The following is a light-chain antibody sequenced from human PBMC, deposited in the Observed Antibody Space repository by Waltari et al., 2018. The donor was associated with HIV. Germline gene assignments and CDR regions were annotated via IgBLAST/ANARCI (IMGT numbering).Light chain of an antibody. CDR2: QDS. CDR1: KLGDKY. V-gene: IGLV3-1*01. J-gene: IGLJ2*01. CDR3: QAWDSSTVG. Sequence: SYELTQPPSVSVSPGQTASITCSGDKLGDKYACGYQQKPGKSPVVVIYQDSKRPSGIPERFSGSNSGNTATLTISGTQALDEADYYCQAWDSSTVGFGGGTKLTVL.